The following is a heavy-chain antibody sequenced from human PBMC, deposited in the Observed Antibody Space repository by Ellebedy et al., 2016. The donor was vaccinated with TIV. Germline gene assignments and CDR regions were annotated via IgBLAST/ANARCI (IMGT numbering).Heavy chain of an antibody. D-gene: IGHD6-19*01. CDR3: AKGRGGGSDSSAPRYYFDS. CDR2: ISHTGSRT. CDR1: GFTLSSYA. Sequence: PGGSLRLSCAASGFTLSSYAMSWVRQAPGKGLEWVPTISHTGSRTYYADSVEGRFTISRDTSKKTLYLQMNSLRAEDTAIYYCAKGRGGGSDSSAPRYYFDSWGLGTLVTVSS. J-gene: IGHJ4*02. V-gene: IGHV3-23*01.